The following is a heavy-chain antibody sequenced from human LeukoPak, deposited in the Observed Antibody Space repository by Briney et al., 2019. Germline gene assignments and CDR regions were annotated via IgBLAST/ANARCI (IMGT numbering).Heavy chain of an antibody. CDR3: AKGGYCSSTSCEIHYYYYGMDV. D-gene: IGHD2-2*01. CDR1: GFTFSSYA. CDR2: ISGSGGST. V-gene: IGHV3-23*01. J-gene: IGHJ6*02. Sequence: GGSLRLSCAASGFTFSSYAMSWVRQAPGKGLEWVSAISGSGGSTYYADSVKGRFIISRDNSKNTLYLQMNSLRAEDTAVYYCAKGGYCSSTSCEIHYYYYGMDVRGQGTTVTVSS.